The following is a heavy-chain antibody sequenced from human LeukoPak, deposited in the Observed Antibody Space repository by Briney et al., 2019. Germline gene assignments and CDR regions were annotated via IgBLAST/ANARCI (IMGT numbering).Heavy chain of an antibody. CDR2: IYYAGAT. J-gene: IGHJ3*02. CDR3: ARTYSGYDSVDALDI. D-gene: IGHD5-12*01. V-gene: IGHV4-39*01. CDR1: GGSIRSGSYY. Sequence: PSETLSLTCTVSGGSIRSGSYYWGWIRQTPGKGLEWIGAIYYAGATFYNPSLKSRVTISVDTSNNQFSLRMTSVTAADTALYYCARTYSGYDSVDALDIWGQGTMVTVSS.